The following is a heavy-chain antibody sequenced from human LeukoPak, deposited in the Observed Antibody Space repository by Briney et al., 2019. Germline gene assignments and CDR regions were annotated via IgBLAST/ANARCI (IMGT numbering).Heavy chain of an antibody. V-gene: IGHV5-51*01. CDR3: ARPAGSIAAADHSGY. Sequence: GESLKISCKGSGYSFTNYWIGWVRQMPGKGLEWMGIIYPGDSDTRYSPSFQGQVTISADKSISTAYLQWSSLKASDTAMYYCARPAGSIAAADHSGYWGQGTLVTVSS. CDR1: GYSFTNYW. D-gene: IGHD6-13*01. CDR2: IYPGDSDT. J-gene: IGHJ4*02.